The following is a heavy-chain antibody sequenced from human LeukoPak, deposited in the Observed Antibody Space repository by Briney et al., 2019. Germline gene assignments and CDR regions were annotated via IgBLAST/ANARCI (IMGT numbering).Heavy chain of an antibody. CDR1: GGTFSSYA. Sequence: GASVMVSCKASGGTFSSYAISWVRQAPGQGLEWMGGIIPIFGTANYAQKFQGRVTITADESTSTAYMELSSLRSEDTAVYYCARGAVADLLFDYWGQGTLVTVSS. CDR3: ARGAVADLLFDY. V-gene: IGHV1-69*13. J-gene: IGHJ4*02. D-gene: IGHD6-19*01. CDR2: IIPIFGTA.